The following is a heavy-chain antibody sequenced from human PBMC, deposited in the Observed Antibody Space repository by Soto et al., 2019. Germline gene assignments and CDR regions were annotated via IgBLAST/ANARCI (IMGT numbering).Heavy chain of an antibody. CDR1: GYTFNRHG. Sequence: QVHLVQSGGEVKKPGASVKVSCKASGYTFNRHGITRVRQAPGQGLEWRGWISGYSGDINYEQKFQGRVTLRSDTLNSTVYLEMNSPRFDDTAVYYCARVRIVGAREVDFWGQGTLVTVSS. J-gene: IGHJ4*02. CDR2: ISGYSGDI. V-gene: IGHV1-18*04. D-gene: IGHD1-26*01. CDR3: ARVRIVGAREVDF.